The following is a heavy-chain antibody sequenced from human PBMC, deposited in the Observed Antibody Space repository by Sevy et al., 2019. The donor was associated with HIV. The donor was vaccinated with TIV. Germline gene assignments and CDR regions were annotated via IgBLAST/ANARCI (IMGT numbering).Heavy chain of an antibody. J-gene: IGHJ6*02. CDR3: AKGLILELSWYGMDV. V-gene: IGHV3-53*01. CDR1: GFTVSNKF. CDR2: IYSDGNT. D-gene: IGHD3-3*01. Sequence: GGSLRLSCAASGFTVSNKFMNWVRQAPGKGLEWVSVIYSDGNTYYPDSVKGRFTISRDNSKNTVLLQINSLRTEDTAVYYCAKGLILELSWYGMDVWGQGTTVTVSS.